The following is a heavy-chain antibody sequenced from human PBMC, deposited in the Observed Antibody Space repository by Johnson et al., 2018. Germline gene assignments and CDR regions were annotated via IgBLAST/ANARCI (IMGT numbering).Heavy chain of an antibody. Sequence: EVQLVESGAEVIQPGESLKISCKGSGYSFTNYWIGWVRQMPGKGLEWLGIIHPPDSDTRYSPSFQGQVTMSVDKSISTASLQWSRLKASATAIYYCERLDEDYYDGGRPLNALDLGGQGTMVTVSS. J-gene: IGHJ3*01. CDR2: IHPPDSDT. V-gene: IGHV5-51*01. D-gene: IGHD3-22*01. CDR3: ERLDEDYYDGGRPLNALDL. CDR1: GYSFTNYW.